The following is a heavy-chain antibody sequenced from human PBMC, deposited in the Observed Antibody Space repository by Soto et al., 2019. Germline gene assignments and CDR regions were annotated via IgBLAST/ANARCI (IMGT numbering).Heavy chain of an antibody. CDR1: GGSLGSGGYS. CDR2: IYDSGST. CDR3: ASLTTGNYLYHFVH. J-gene: IGHJ4*02. D-gene: IGHD1-1*01. Sequence: SETLSLTCAVSGGSLGSGGYSWSWIRQPPGKGLEWLGFIYDSGSTYYNPSLLSRLTMSVDRSKNQFSLKMTSVTAADTAMYYCASLTTGNYLYHFVHWGQGTLVTVSS. V-gene: IGHV4-30-2*01.